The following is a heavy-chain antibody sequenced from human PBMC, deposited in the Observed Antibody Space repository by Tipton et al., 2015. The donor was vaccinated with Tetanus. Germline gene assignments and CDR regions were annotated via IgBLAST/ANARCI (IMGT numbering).Heavy chain of an antibody. CDR1: GFTFSDYY. V-gene: IGHV3-11*01. CDR2: ISSSGSTI. D-gene: IGHD2-15*01. CDR3: ARALGYCSGGSCYRYFDY. Sequence: SLRLSCAASGFTFSDYYMSWIRQAPGKGLEWVSYISSSGSTIYYADSVKGRFTISRDNAKNSLYLQMNSLRAEDTAVYYCARALGYCSGGSCYRYFDYWGQGTLVTVSS. J-gene: IGHJ4*02.